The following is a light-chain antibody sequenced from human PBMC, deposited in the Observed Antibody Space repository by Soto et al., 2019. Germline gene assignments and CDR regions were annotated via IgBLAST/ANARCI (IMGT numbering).Light chain of an antibody. CDR2: DVF. J-gene: IGKJ1*01. CDR3: HHYNCFSWT. Sequence: DIQMTQSPSTLSASVGDRVTITCRASQSITIWLAWYQLKPGKAPKGLIFDVFNLETGVPSRFSGSGSGTEFTVTISSLQPGDFATYYDHHYNCFSWTFGQGAKVVIK. CDR1: QSITIW. V-gene: IGKV1-5*01.